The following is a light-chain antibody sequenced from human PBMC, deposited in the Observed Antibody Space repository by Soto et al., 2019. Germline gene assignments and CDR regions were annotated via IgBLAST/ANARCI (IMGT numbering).Light chain of an antibody. CDR1: SSDVGAYNF. CDR3: SSYTASNTWV. Sequence: QSALTQPASESGSPGQSITISCTGTSSDVGAYNFVSWYQQHPAKAPKLMIYEVTNRPSGVSNRFSGSKSGNTASLTISGLQAADEADYYCSSYTASNTWVFGGGTKVTVL. V-gene: IGLV2-14*01. J-gene: IGLJ3*02. CDR2: EVT.